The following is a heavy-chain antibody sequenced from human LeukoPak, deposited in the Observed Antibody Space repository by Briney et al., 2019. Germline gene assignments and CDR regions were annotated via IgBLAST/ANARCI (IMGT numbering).Heavy chain of an antibody. CDR1: GGSISSYY. CDR3: ARGHYDFWSGYKSLEGYMDV. J-gene: IGHJ6*03. Sequence: SETLSLTCTVSGGSISSYYWSWIRQPPGKGLEWIGYIYYSGSTNYNPSLKSRVTISVDTSKNQFSLKLTSVTADDTAVYYCARGHYDFWSGYKSLEGYMDVWGKGTTVTVSS. D-gene: IGHD3-3*01. V-gene: IGHV4-59*01. CDR2: IYYSGST.